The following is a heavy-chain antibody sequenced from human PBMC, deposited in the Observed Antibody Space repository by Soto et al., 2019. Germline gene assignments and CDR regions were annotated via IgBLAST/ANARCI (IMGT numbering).Heavy chain of an antibody. CDR2: IWYDGSNK. CDR3: ARAPTFREHDY. Sequence: GGSLRLSCAASGFTFSSYGMHWVRQAPGKGLEWVAVIWYDGSNKYYADSVKGRFTISRDNSKNTLYLQMNSLRAEDTAVYYCARAPTFREHDYWGQGTLVTVSS. CDR1: GFTFSSYG. V-gene: IGHV3-33*01. J-gene: IGHJ4*02.